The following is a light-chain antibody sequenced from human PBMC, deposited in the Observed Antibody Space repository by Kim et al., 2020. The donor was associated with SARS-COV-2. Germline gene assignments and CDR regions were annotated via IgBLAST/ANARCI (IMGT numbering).Light chain of an antibody. V-gene: IGKV3-11*01. CDR3: QQRSDWPLT. CDR1: HSISSY. Sequence: SCSPGERATLSFRPSHSISSYLAWYQQKPAQAPRLLVYDASKRATGIPARFSGSGSGTDFTLTISSLEPEDFAVYYCQQRSDWPLTFGGGTKLEI. J-gene: IGKJ4*01. CDR2: DAS.